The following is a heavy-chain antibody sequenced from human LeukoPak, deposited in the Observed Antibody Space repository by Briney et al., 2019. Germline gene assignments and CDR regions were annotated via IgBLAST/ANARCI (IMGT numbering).Heavy chain of an antibody. V-gene: IGHV3-48*02. CDR3: ARAAYNWNDVGY. D-gene: IGHD1-20*01. CDR1: GFTLSSYS. J-gene: IGHJ4*02. CDR2: ISDTGSTI. Sequence: GGSLRLSCVASGFTLSSYSMNWVRQAPGKGLEWVSYISDTGSTIAYADSVKGRFTMSRDEAKNSLHLQMNSLRDEDTAVYYCARAAYNWNDVGYWGQGTLVTVSS.